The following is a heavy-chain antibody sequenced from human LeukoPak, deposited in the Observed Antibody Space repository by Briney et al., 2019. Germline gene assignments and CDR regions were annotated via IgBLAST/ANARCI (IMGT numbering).Heavy chain of an antibody. CDR3: ARFDHADYLAFDY. CDR1: GFTFSSYD. V-gene: IGHV3-30*03. J-gene: IGHJ4*02. D-gene: IGHD4-17*01. CDR2: ISYDGSNK. Sequence: GGSLRLSCAASGFTFSSYDMHWVRQAPGKGLEWVTVISYDGSNKYYADSVKGRFTISRDNSKNTLYLKMNSLRAEDTAVYYCARFDHADYLAFDYWGQGTLVTVSS.